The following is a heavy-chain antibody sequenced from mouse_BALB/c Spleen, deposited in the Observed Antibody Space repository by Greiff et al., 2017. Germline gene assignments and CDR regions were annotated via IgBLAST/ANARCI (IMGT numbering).Heavy chain of an antibody. J-gene: IGHJ4*01. CDR1: GYTFTSYW. Sequence: QVQLKESGAELVKPGASVKMSCKASGYTFTSYWMHWVKQRPGQGLEWIGYINPSTGYTEYNQKFKDKATLTADKSSSTAYMQLSSLTSEDSAVYYCARWGIYYYCSSPYYYAMDYWGQGTSVTVSS. D-gene: IGHD1-1*01. CDR3: ARWGIYYYCSSPYYYAMDY. V-gene: IGHV1-7*01. CDR2: INPSTGYT.